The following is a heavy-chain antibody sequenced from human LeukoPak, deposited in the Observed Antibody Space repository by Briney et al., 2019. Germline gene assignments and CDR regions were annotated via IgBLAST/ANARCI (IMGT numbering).Heavy chain of an antibody. J-gene: IGHJ4*02. D-gene: IGHD5-12*01. V-gene: IGHV4-4*07. CDR3: ARDRAPALGRLFDY. Sequence: PSETLSLTCTVSGGSISSYYWSWIRQPAGKGLEWIGRMYTSGSTNYNPSLKSRVTMSVDTSKNQFSLKLSSVTAADTAVYFCARDRAPALGRLFDYWGQGILVTVSS. CDR2: MYTSGST. CDR1: GGSISSYY.